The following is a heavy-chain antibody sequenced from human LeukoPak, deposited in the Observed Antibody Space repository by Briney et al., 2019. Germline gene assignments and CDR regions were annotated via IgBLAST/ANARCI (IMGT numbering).Heavy chain of an antibody. V-gene: IGHV4-34*01. CDR2: INHSGST. CDR3: AREIFFAPDV. D-gene: IGHD3-3*01. CDR1: GGSFSGYY. J-gene: IGHJ6*02. Sequence: KPSETLSLTCAVYGGSFSGYYWSWIRQPPGKGLEWIGEINHSGSTNYNPSLKSRVTISVDTSENQFSLKLSSVTAADTAVYYCAREIFFAPDVWGQGTTVTVSS.